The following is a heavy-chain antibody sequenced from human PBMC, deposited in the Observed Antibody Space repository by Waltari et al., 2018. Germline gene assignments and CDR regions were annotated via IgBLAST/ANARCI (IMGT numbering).Heavy chain of an antibody. V-gene: IGHV1-69*13. CDR3: ARDHQATMVQGVIDAFDI. Sequence: QVQLVQSGAEVKKPGSSVKVSCKASGGTFSSYAISWVRQAPGQGLEWMGGVIPIFGTQNIAQRFKARVTIAAEESRSTAYMEQSSRGSEDTAVYYCARDHQATMVQGVIDAFDIWGQGTMVTVSA. CDR2: VIPIFGTQ. J-gene: IGHJ3*02. CDR1: GGTFSSYA. D-gene: IGHD3-10*01.